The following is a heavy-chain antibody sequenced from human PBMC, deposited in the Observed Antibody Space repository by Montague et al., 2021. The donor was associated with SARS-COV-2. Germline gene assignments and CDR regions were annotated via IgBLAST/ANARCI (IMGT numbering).Heavy chain of an antibody. J-gene: IGHJ4*02. CDR3: ARESGSGSYLVY. V-gene: IGHV4-39*01. Sequence: SETLSLTCTVSGGSISSSSYYWGWIRQPPGKGLEWIGSIYYSVSTYYNPSLKSRVTISVDTSKNQFSLKLSSVTAADTAVYYCARESGSGSYLVYWGQGTLVTVSS. CDR1: GGSISSSSYY. CDR2: IYYSVST. D-gene: IGHD3-10*01.